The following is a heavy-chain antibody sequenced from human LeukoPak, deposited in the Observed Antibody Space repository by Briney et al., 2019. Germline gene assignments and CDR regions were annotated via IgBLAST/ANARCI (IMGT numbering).Heavy chain of an antibody. J-gene: IGHJ4*02. CDR2: INWNGGST. D-gene: IGHD4-17*01. V-gene: IGHV3-20*04. CDR1: GFTFGNYG. Sequence: GGSLRLSCAASGFTFGNYGMSWVRQAPGKGLEWVSGINWNGGSTGYADSVEGRFTIFRDNAKNSQYLQMNSLRVEDTALYYCARAQTYGDSRLLLDYWGQGTLVTVSS. CDR3: ARAQTYGDSRLLLDY.